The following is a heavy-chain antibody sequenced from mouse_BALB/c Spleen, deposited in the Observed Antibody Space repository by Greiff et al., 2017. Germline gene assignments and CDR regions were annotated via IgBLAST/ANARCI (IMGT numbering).Heavy chain of an antibody. CDR2: ISYSGST. V-gene: IGHV3-8*02. D-gene: IGHD1-1*02. Sequence: EVHLVESGPSLVKPSQTLSLTCSVTGDSITSGYWNWIRKFPGNKLEYMGYISYSGSTYYNPSLKSRISITRDTSKNQYYLQLNSVTTEDTATYYCARYYGHLWYFDVWGAGTTVTVSS. CDR1: GDSITSGY. CDR3: ARYYGHLWYFDV. J-gene: IGHJ1*01.